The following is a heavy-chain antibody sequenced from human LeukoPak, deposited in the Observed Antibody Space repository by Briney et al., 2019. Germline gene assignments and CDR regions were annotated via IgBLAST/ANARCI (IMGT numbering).Heavy chain of an antibody. J-gene: IGHJ4*02. CDR3: ARGSSSGWPDYFDY. Sequence: GGSLRLSCAASGFTLSTYWMHWVRQAPGKGLLWVSRINADGKDTPYADSVKGRFTISRDNAKNTLYLQMNSLRAEDTAVYHCARGSSSGWPDYFDYWGRGTLVIVSS. CDR2: INADGKDT. D-gene: IGHD3-22*01. V-gene: IGHV3-74*01. CDR1: GFTLSTYW.